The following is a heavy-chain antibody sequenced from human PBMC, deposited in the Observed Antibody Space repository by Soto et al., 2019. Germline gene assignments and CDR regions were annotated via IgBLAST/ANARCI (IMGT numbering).Heavy chain of an antibody. V-gene: IGHV5-51*01. CDR1: GYIFTSYW. J-gene: IGHJ6*02. D-gene: IGHD2-2*02. CDR3: ARLSGCSSTSCYTHMDV. Sequence: RVESLKISCKGSGYIFTSYWICCFLQMPVKVLEWMGIIYPGDSDTRYSPSFQGQVTISADKSISTAYLQWSSLKASDTAMYYCARLSGCSSTSCYTHMDVWGQGTTVTVSS. CDR2: IYPGDSDT.